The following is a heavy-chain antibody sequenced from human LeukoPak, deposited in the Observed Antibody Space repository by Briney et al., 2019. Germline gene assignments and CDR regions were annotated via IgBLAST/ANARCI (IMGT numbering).Heavy chain of an antibody. CDR1: GYTFTGYY. Sequence: ASVKVSCKASGYTFTGYYMHWVRQPPGQGLEWVGWINPNNGGTNYAQQSQSRGTMTRDTSISTPYMELSRLRTDDTAAYYWWRNIRTRYDSSGYSFYYWGQGTLVTVSS. V-gene: IGHV1-2*02. CDR2: INPNNGGT. CDR3: WRNIRTRYDSSGYSFYY. J-gene: IGHJ4*02. D-gene: IGHD3-22*01.